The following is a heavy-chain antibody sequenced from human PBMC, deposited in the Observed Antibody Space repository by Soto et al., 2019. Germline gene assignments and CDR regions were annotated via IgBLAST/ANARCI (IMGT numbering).Heavy chain of an antibody. CDR3: ARDESSGSYYYYFDY. CDR2: TWYDGSKE. V-gene: IGHV3-33*01. Sequence: VAVTWYDGSKEYYGDSVKGRFTISRDNSKNTLYLQMNSLRAEDTAVYYCARDESSGSYYYYFDYCGQGALVTVSS. D-gene: IGHD6-19*01. J-gene: IGHJ4*02.